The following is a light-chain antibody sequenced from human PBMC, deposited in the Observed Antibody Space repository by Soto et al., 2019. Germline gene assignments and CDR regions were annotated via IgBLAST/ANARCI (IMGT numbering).Light chain of an antibody. CDR1: QNIYSN. CDR2: RAS. J-gene: IGKJ1*01. V-gene: IGKV3-15*01. CDR3: LQYHNLWA. Sequence: IVITQSPATLSVSPGERVTLSCRASQNIYSNIAWYQQRPGQAPRLLIYRASTRATGVPARFSGSGSGTDFTLTISSLQSEDFTVYSCLQYHNLWALGQGTKVDIK.